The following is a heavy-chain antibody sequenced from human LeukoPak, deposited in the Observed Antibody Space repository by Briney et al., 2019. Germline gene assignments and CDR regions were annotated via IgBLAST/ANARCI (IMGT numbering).Heavy chain of an antibody. CDR3: ARHSNYASGSTTKGLFDY. Sequence: PSETLSLTCTVSGASIRISNYYWGWIRQPPGKGLEWIASVYYTGTTYYNPSLKSRVTIFVETSKNQVSLRLSSVTAADTAVYYCARHSNYASGSTTKGLFDYWGQGTLVSVSS. CDR2: VYYTGTT. D-gene: IGHD3-10*01. V-gene: IGHV4-39*01. J-gene: IGHJ4*02. CDR1: GASIRISNYY.